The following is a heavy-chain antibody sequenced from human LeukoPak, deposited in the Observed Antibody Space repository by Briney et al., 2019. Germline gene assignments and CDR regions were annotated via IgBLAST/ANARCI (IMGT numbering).Heavy chain of an antibody. Sequence: GGSLRLSCVVSGITFSGYSMIWVRQAPGKGLEWLSFMTTSGNTIFYAESVKDRFTISRDNSKNTLYLQMNSLRAEDTAVYYCAKDRAYGSGVEFDYWGQGTLVTVSS. D-gene: IGHD3-10*01. CDR1: GITFSGYS. CDR2: MTTSGNTI. CDR3: AKDRAYGSGVEFDY. V-gene: IGHV3-48*01. J-gene: IGHJ4*02.